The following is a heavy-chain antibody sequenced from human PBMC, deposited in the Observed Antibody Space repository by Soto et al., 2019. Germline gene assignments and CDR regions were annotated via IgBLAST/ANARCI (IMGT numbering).Heavy chain of an antibody. D-gene: IGHD2-2*01. CDR3: AGRCDGTNCLAHFDY. Sequence: ASVKVSCKASGGTFSSYAISWVRQAPGQGLEWMGGIIPILGTANYAQKFQGRVTITADESTSTAYMELSSLRSEDTAVYYCAGRCDGTNCLAHFDYWGQGTLVTVSS. CDR1: GGTFSSYA. J-gene: IGHJ4*02. CDR2: IIPILGTA. V-gene: IGHV1-69*13.